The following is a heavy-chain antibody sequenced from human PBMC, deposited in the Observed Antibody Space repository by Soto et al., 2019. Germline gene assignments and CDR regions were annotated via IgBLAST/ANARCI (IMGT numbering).Heavy chain of an antibody. Sequence: GGSLRLSCAASGFTFSSYAMSWVRQAPGKGLEWVSAISGSGGSTYYADSVKGRFTISRDNSKNTLYLQMNSLRAEDTAVYYCAKVGRDSSSWYSPLDYWGQGTLVTVSS. CDR3: AKVGRDSSSWYSPLDY. J-gene: IGHJ4*02. V-gene: IGHV3-23*01. CDR1: GFTFSSYA. D-gene: IGHD6-13*01. CDR2: ISGSGGST.